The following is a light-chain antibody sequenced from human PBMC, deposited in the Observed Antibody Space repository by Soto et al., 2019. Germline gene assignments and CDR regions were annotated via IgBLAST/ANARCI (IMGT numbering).Light chain of an antibody. Sequence: EIVLTQSPATLSLSPGERATLSCRASQSVSSYLGWYQQKPGQAPRLLIYDASNRATGIPARFSGSGSGTDFTLTISSLEPEDFAVYYCQQRSNWPGFGGGTKVEIK. CDR2: DAS. CDR1: QSVSSY. V-gene: IGKV3-11*01. J-gene: IGKJ4*02. CDR3: QQRSNWPG.